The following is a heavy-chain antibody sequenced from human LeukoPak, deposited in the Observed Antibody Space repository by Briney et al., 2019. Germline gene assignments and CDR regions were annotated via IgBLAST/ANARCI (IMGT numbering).Heavy chain of an antibody. CDR2: FYNSGRS. D-gene: IGHD6-13*01. CDR3: ARGIAAAGHTTLFDY. V-gene: IGHV4-59*12. J-gene: IGHJ4*02. Sequence: SETLSLTCTVSDDSISDYYRGWIRQPPGKGLEWIGYFYNSGRSTYNPSLKSRVTMSVDTSKNQFSLKLSSVTAADTAVYYCARGIAAAGHTTLFDYWGQGTLVTVSS. CDR1: DDSISDYY.